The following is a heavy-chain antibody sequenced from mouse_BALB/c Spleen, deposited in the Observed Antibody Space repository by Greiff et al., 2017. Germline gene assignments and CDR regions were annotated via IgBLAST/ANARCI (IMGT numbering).Heavy chain of an antibody. D-gene: IGHD1-1*02. CDR3: TRHYAAMDY. J-gene: IGHJ4*01. Sequence: QVQLQQSGAELVRPGASVTLSCKASGYTFTDYEMHWVKQTPVHGLEWIGAIDPETGGTAYNQKFKGKATLTADKSSSTAYMELRSLTSEDSAVYYCTRHYAAMDYWGQGTSVTVSS. V-gene: IGHV1-15*01. CDR1: GYTFTDYE. CDR2: IDPETGGT.